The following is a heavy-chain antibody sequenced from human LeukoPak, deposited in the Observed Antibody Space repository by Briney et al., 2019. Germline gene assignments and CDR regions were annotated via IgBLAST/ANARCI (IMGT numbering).Heavy chain of an antibody. CDR3: ARGKGGFDY. CDR1: GFTFSSYA. D-gene: IGHD3-16*01. J-gene: IGHJ4*02. V-gene: IGHV3-30-3*01. CDR2: ISYDGSNK. Sequence: GGSLRLSCGASGFTFSSYAMHWVRQAPGKGLEWVAVISYDGSNKYYADSVKGRFTISRDNSKNTLYLQMNSLRAEDTAVYYCARGKGGFDYWGQGTLVTVSS.